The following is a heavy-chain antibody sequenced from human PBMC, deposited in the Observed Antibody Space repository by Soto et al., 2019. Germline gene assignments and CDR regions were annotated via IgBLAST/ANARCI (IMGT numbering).Heavy chain of an antibody. V-gene: IGHV4-61*01. J-gene: IGHJ1*01. Sequence: QVQLQESGPGLVKPSETLSLTCTVSGGSVSSGSYYWSWIRQPPGKGLEWIGYIYYSGSTNYNPSLKSRVTISVDTSKNQFSLKLSSVTAADTAVYYSARGRNPYSSSWYFQNWGQGTLVTVSS. CDR3: ARGRNPYSSSWYFQN. D-gene: IGHD6-13*01. CDR2: IYYSGST. CDR1: GGSVSSGSYY.